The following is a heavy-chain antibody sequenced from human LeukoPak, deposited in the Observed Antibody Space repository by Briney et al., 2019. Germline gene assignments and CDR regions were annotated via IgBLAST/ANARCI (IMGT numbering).Heavy chain of an antibody. V-gene: IGHV4-4*07. CDR1: GGSISSYY. CDR2: IYTSGST. Sequence: SETLSLTCTVSGGSISSYYWSWIRQPAGKGLEWIGRIYTSGSTNYNPSLKSRVTMSVDTSKNQFSLKLSSVTATDTAVYYCARGSCSGGSCYYYYYYMDVWGKGTTVTVSS. CDR3: ARGSCSGGSCYYYYYYMDV. D-gene: IGHD2-15*01. J-gene: IGHJ6*03.